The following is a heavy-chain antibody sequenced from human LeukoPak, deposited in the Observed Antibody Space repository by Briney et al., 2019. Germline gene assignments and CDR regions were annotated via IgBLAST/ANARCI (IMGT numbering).Heavy chain of an antibody. D-gene: IGHD3-22*01. V-gene: IGHV4-59*08. CDR2: IYYSGST. CDR1: GGSISSYY. Sequence: SETLSLTCTVSGGSISSYYWSWIRQPPGKGLEWIGYIYYSGSTNYNPSLKSRVTISVDTSKNQFSLKLSSVTAADTAVYYCARQTYYYDSSGYYDAFDIWGQGTMVTVSS. CDR3: ARQTYYYDSSGYYDAFDI. J-gene: IGHJ3*02.